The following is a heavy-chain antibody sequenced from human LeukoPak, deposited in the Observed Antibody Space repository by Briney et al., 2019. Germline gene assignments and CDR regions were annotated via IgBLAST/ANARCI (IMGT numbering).Heavy chain of an antibody. CDR2: INSDGRSM. D-gene: IGHD2-15*01. CDR1: GFTFSTNW. Sequence: PGGSLRLSCAASGFTFSTNWMYWVRQAPGKGLVWVSRINSDGRSMGYADSVKGRFTISRDNAYNTLYLQMNSLRTEDTALYYCASGGRVGDIFDIWGQGTTVRVSS. V-gene: IGHV3-74*01. CDR3: ASGGRVGDIFDI. J-gene: IGHJ3*02.